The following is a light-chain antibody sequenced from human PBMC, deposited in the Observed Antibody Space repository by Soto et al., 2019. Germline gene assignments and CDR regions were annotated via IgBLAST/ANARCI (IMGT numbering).Light chain of an antibody. V-gene: IGLV3-21*04. CDR1: SIGSKA. J-gene: IGLJ2*01. CDR2: YDS. Sequence: SYELTQPPSVSVAPGKTATITCGGNSIGSKAVHWYQQRPGQAPVLVIYYDSGRPSGIPERSSGSNSGNTATLTISGVEAGDEADYYCQVWDTSTDHVFFGGGTKLTVL. CDR3: QVWDTSTDHVF.